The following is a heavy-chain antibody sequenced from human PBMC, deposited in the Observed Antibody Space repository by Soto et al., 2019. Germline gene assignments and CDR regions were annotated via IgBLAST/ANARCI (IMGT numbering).Heavy chain of an antibody. CDR3: NTETRGY. CDR1: GFTFSDAW. Sequence: EVQLVESGGGLVKPGESLRLSCAASGFTFSDAWMSWVRQAPGKGLEWVGRIKSKIDGETTDYAAPVKGRFTIARDDSKNTLYLQMNSLKTEDTAVYYCNTETRGYWGQGTLVTVSS. CDR2: IKSKIDGETT. J-gene: IGHJ4*02. V-gene: IGHV3-15*01.